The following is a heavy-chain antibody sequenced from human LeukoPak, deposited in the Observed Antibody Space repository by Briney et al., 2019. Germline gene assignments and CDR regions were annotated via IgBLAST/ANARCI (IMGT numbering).Heavy chain of an antibody. D-gene: IGHD5-18*01. CDR3: ARGAEGHNYGELDS. Sequence: GGSLRLSCAASGFTFSTYWMHWVRQIPGKGLVWLSRFHYDGTYTTYVDSVRGRFTISRDNTKSTLYLQMNSLRADDTAVYYCARGAEGHNYGELDSWGQGTLVTVSS. CDR1: GFTFSTYW. V-gene: IGHV3-74*01. J-gene: IGHJ5*01. CDR2: FHYDGTYT.